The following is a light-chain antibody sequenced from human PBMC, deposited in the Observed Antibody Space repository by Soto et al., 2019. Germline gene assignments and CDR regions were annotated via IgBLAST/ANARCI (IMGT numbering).Light chain of an antibody. CDR3: QQYDNLPLT. CDR1: QGINSR. J-gene: IGKJ4*01. V-gene: IGKV1-33*01. CDR2: DAS. Sequence: DIQMTQSPSSVSASVGDRVTITCRASQGINSRLAWYQQKPGKAPKLLIYDASNLETGVPSRFSGSGSGTDFTFTISSLQPEDIATYYCQQYDNLPLTFGGGTKVEIK.